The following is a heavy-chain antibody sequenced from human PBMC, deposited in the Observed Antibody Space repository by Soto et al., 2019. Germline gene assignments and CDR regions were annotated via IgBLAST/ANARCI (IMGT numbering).Heavy chain of an antibody. V-gene: IGHV4-30-2*01. CDR3: ARGGVYYYDSSGYYPDAFDI. Sequence: SETLSLTCAVSGGSLSSGGYSWSWIRQPPGKGLEWIGYIYHSGSTYYNPSLKSRVTISVDRSKNQFSLKLSSVTAADTAVYYCARGGVYYYDSSGYYPDAFDIWGQGTMVTVSS. D-gene: IGHD3-22*01. CDR2: IYHSGST. J-gene: IGHJ3*02. CDR1: GGSLSSGGYS.